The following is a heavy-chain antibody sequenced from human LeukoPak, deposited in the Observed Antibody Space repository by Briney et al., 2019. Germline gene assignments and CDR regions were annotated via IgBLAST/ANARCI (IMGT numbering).Heavy chain of an antibody. D-gene: IGHD6-13*01. J-gene: IGHJ4*02. CDR1: GFTFTSYG. V-gene: IGHV3-7*05. CDR3: AREIGSAARGR. Sequence: GGSLKLSCAASGFTFTSYGMSWVRQAPGKGLDWVANIKEDGSEKYYVDSVKGRFTISRDNAKKSMYLQMNSLRAEDTAVYYCAREIGSAARGRWGQGTLVTVSS. CDR2: IKEDGSEK.